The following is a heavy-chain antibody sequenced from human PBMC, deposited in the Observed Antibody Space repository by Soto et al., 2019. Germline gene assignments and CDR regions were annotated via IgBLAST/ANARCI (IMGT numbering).Heavy chain of an antibody. Sequence: SETLSLTCTVTGDSISSRSYYWGWIRQPPGKGLEWIGSIYYSGSTYYNPSLKSRVTISVDTSKNQFSLKLSSVTAADTAVYYCARNNLGYCTNGVCYGAFDIWGQGTMVTVSS. V-gene: IGHV4-39*07. CDR1: GDSISSRSYY. J-gene: IGHJ3*02. CDR3: ARNNLGYCTNGVCYGAFDI. CDR2: IYYSGST. D-gene: IGHD2-8*01.